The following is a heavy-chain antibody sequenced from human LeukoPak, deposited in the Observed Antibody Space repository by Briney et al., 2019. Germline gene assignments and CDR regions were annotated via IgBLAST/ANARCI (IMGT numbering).Heavy chain of an antibody. CDR1: GFTFSNYA. CDR3: AKGLHGGVGYGVDV. CDR2: ISGTGGRT. Sequence: GGSLRLSCTASGFTFSNYAMTWVRQAPGKGLEWVSSISGTGGRTYSADSVKGRFTISRDNSKNTLYLQMKNLRVEHTAVYYCAKGLHGGVGYGVDVWGQGTTVSVS. D-gene: IGHD3-16*01. V-gene: IGHV3-23*01. J-gene: IGHJ6*02.